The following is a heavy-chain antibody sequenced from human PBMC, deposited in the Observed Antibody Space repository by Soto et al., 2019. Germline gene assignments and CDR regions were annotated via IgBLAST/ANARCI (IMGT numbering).Heavy chain of an antibody. J-gene: IGHJ5*02. Sequence: PSETLSLTCTVSGGSISSGGYYWSWIRQHPGKGLEWIGYIYYSGSTYYNPSLKSRVTISVDTSKNQFSLKLSSVTAADTAVYYCARDKSQASWFDPWAQGTLVTVSS. CDR3: ARDKSQASWFDP. CDR2: IYYSGST. CDR1: GGSISSGGYY. V-gene: IGHV4-31*03.